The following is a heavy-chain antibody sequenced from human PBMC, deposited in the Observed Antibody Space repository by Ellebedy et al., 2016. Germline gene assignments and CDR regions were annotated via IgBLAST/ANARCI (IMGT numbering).Heavy chain of an antibody. CDR3: ARVTWDDPIPFHAFDI. D-gene: IGHD3-16*01. Sequence: GGSLRLSXAASGFMFSDYYMSWIRRAPGKGLEWVSQISGSSSYTTYADSVKGRFTISRDNAKNSLYLQMNSLRAEDTAVYYCARVTWDDPIPFHAFDIWGQGTIVSVSS. CDR1: GFMFSDYY. J-gene: IGHJ3*02. CDR2: ISGSSSYT. V-gene: IGHV3-11*05.